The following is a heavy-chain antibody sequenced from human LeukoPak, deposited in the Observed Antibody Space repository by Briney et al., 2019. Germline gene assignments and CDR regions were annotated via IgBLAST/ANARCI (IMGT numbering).Heavy chain of an antibody. CDR3: ARVRELAVAGTVYYYYGMDV. CDR1: GYTFTSYG. CDR2: ISAYNGNT. Sequence: GASVKVSCKASGYTFTSYGISWVRQAPGQGLEWMGWISAYNGNTNYAQKLQGRVTMTTDTSTSTAYMELRSLRSDDTAVYYCARVRELAVAGTVYYYYGMDVWGQGTTVTVSS. J-gene: IGHJ6*02. V-gene: IGHV1-18*01. D-gene: IGHD6-19*01.